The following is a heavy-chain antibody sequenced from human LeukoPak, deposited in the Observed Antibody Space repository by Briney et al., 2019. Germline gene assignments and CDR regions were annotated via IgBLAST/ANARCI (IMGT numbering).Heavy chain of an antibody. J-gene: IGHJ3*02. CDR2: INWNGGST. Sequence: PGGSLRLSCAASGFTFDDYGMSWVRQAPGKGLERVSGINWNGGSTGYADSVKGRFTISRDNAKNSLYLHMNSLRAEDTALYHCARGGYYDSSAFDIWGQGTIVTVSS. V-gene: IGHV3-20*01. D-gene: IGHD3-22*01. CDR3: ARGGYYDSSAFDI. CDR1: GFTFDDYG.